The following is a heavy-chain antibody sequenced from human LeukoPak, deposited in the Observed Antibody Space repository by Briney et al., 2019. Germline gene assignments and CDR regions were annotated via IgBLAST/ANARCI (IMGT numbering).Heavy chain of an antibody. CDR2: IIPIFGTA. V-gene: IGHV1-69*13. CDR1: GGTLSSYA. CDR3: ASTSGYSYGFQDY. D-gene: IGHD5-18*01. Sequence: ASVKVSCKASGGTLSSYAISWVRQAPGQGLEWMGGIIPIFGTANYAQKFQGRVTITADESTSTAYMELSSLRSEDTAVYYCASTSGYSYGFQDYWGQGTLVTVSS. J-gene: IGHJ4*02.